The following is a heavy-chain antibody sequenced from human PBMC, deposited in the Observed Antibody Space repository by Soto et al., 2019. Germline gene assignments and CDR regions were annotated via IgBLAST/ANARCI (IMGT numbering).Heavy chain of an antibody. J-gene: IGHJ6*02. CDR3: ARGKWLRSYYYYCMDV. V-gene: IGHV1-69*01. Sequence: QVQLVQSGAEVKKPGSSVKVSCKASGGTFSSYAISWVRQAPGQGLEWMGGIIPIFGTANYAQKFQGRVTITADESTSTAYMELSSLRSDDTAVHYCARGKWLRSYYYYCMDVWGQGTTVTVYS. CDR1: GGTFSSYA. CDR2: IIPIFGTA. D-gene: IGHD5-12*01.